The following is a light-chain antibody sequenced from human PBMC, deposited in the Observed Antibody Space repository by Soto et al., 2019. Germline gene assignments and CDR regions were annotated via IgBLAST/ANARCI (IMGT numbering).Light chain of an antibody. V-gene: IGKV2-28*01. J-gene: IGKJ3*01. CDR2: LGS. CDR1: QSLLHSNGYNY. Sequence: DIVMTQSPLSLPVTPGEPASISCRSSQSLLHSNGYNYLDRYLQRPGQSPQLLISLGSNRASGVTDRFSSSGSGTNFTLKISRVEAKDVGVYYCLQALQAPFTFGPGTIVDIK. CDR3: LQALQAPFT.